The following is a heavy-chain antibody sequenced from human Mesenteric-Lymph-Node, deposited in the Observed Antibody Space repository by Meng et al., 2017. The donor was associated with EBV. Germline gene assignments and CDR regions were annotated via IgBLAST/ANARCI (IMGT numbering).Heavy chain of an antibody. D-gene: IGHD5-12*01. J-gene: IGHJ4*02. CDR3: ARDVLGSGDY. V-gene: IGHV1-18*01. CDR1: GYTFSAYG. CDR2: ISPFNDNT. Sequence: QVQLVQAGAEVKKPGASVKVTFKASGYTFSAYGISWVRQAPGQGLEWMGWISPFNDNTNYAQNLQDRVTMTTDTSTTTVYMELRNLRSDDTAVYYCARDVLGSGDYWGQGTLVTVSS.